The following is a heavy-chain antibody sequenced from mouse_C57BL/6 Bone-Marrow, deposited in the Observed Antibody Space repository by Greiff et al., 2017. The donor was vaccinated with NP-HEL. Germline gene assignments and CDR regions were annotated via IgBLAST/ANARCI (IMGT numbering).Heavy chain of an antibody. V-gene: IGHV1-7*01. J-gene: IGHJ2*01. CDR2: INPSSGYT. D-gene: IGHD2-4*01. Sequence: QVQLQQSGAELAKPGASVKLSCKASGYTFTSYWMHWVKQRPGQGLAWIGYINPSSGYTKYNQKFKYKATLTADKSSSTAYMQLSSLTYEDSAVYYCASIYYDYFDYWGKGTTLTVSS. CDR1: GYTFTSYW. CDR3: ASIYYDYFDY.